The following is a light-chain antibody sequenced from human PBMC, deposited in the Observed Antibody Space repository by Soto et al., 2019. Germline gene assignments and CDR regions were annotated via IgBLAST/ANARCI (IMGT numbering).Light chain of an antibody. Sequence: QSALTQPPSVPGAPGQRLTISCSGSNSNIGAGFAVHWYQQLPGKPPKLLISNNYNRPSGVPDRFSGSRSGTSHSLAITGVQTEDEADYYCQSYDSSLATMLFGGGTKLTVL. CDR1: NSNIGAGFA. CDR2: NNY. CDR3: QSYDSSLATML. V-gene: IGLV1-40*01. J-gene: IGLJ3*02.